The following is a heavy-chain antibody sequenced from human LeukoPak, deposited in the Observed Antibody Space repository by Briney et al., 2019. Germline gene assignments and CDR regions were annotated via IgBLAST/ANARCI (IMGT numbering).Heavy chain of an antibody. CDR2: ISGSGDST. CDR1: GFTFSNAW. CDR3: AKDSGVLVWFGELS. J-gene: IGHJ4*02. V-gene: IGHV3-23*01. D-gene: IGHD3-10*01. Sequence: GGSLRLSCAASGFTFSNAWMSWVRQAPGKGLEWVSIISGSGDSTYYADSVKGRFTISRDNSKNTLYLQMNSLRAEDTAVYYCAKDSGVLVWFGELSWGQGTLVTVSS.